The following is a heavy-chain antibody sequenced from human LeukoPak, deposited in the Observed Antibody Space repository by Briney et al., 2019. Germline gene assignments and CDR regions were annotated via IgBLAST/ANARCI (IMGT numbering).Heavy chain of an antibody. V-gene: IGHV3-20*04. Sequence: GRSLRLSCAVSGGTTDDYGMSWVRQAPGKGLELVSGINWDGTNTYYAESVKGRFTISRDSAEKSLYLHMNSLRDDDTAFYYCVKDISSNWYSFDYWGQGTLVTVSS. D-gene: IGHD6-13*01. CDR2: INWDGTNT. CDR1: GGTTDDYG. J-gene: IGHJ4*02. CDR3: VKDISSNWYSFDY.